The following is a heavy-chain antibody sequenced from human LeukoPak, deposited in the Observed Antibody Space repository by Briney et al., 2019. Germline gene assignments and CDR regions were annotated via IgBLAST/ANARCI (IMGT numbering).Heavy chain of an antibody. J-gene: IGHJ4*02. CDR2: IHYIGST. V-gene: IGHV4-59*08. CDR1: GSSVSVLF. Sequence: SHSLSPARTLTGSSVSVLFFGCGWHPPGRGLEWIGYIHYIGSTNYNPSLKSRVTISVDTSKNQFFLKVSSVTAADTAVYYCARHGSSWSFDYWGQGTLVTVSS. CDR3: ARHGSSWSFDY. D-gene: IGHD6-13*01.